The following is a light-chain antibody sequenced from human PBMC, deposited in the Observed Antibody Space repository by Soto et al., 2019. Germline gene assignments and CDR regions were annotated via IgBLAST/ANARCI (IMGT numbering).Light chain of an antibody. V-gene: IGKV1-5*03. J-gene: IGKJ2*01. CDR3: QQYNSFS. Sequence: DIQMTQSPSTLSASVGDRVTITCRASQSIRDGLAWYQHKPGKAPKLLIYRASYLESGVPSRFSGSGSGTEFTLSISSLQPDDFATYYCQQYNSFSFGQGTQLEIK. CDR1: QSIRDG. CDR2: RAS.